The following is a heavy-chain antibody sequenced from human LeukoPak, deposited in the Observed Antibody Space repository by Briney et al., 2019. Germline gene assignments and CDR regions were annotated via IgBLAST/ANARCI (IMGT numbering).Heavy chain of an antibody. J-gene: IGHJ4*02. D-gene: IGHD3-22*01. CDR2: ISRRSSTI. CDR3: ARDNSGYYTDY. V-gene: IGHV3-48*02. Sequence: GGSLRLSCAASGFTFSSFAMSWVRQAPGKGLEWVSYISRRSSTIYYADSVKGRFTISRDNAKNPLYLQMNSLSDEDTAVYYCARDNSGYYTDYWGQGTLVTVSS. CDR1: GFTFSSFA.